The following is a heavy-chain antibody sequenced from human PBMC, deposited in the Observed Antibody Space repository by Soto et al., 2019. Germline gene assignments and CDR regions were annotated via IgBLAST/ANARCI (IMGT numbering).Heavy chain of an antibody. CDR2: IYYSGST. J-gene: IGHJ5*02. CDR3: ASAPYDYVWGNWFDP. Sequence: QLQLQESGPGLVKPSETLSLTCTVSGGSISSSSYYWGWIRQPPGKGLEWIGSIYYSGSTYYNPSLKSRVTLSVDTSKNQFSLKLSSVTAADTAVYYCASAPYDYVWGNWFDPWGQGTLVTVSS. V-gene: IGHV4-39*01. D-gene: IGHD3-16*01. CDR1: GGSISSSSYY.